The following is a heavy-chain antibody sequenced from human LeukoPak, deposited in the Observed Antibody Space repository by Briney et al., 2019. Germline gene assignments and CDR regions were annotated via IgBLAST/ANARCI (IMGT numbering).Heavy chain of an antibody. D-gene: IGHD5-18*01. Sequence: SETLSLTCTVSGGSISSGGYYWSWIRQHPGKGLEWIGYIYYSGSTYYNPSLKSRVTISLDTPKNQFSLKLSSVTAADTDVYYCARSLNVDTAMAAYFDYWGQGTLVTVSS. CDR2: IYYSGST. J-gene: IGHJ4*02. V-gene: IGHV4-31*03. CDR1: GGSISSGGYY. CDR3: ARSLNVDTAMAAYFDY.